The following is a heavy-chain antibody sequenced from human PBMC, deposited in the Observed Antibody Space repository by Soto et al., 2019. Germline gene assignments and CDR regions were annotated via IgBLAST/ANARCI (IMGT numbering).Heavy chain of an antibody. D-gene: IGHD7-27*01. Sequence: GGSLRLSCAASGFTFSSYAMHWVRQAPGKGLEWVAVISYDGSNKYYADSVKGRFTISRDNSKNTLYLQMNSLRAEDTAVYYCPRDHNRSLSSWGFDYWGQGTLVTVSS. J-gene: IGHJ4*02. CDR3: PRDHNRSLSSWGFDY. CDR1: GFTFSSYA. V-gene: IGHV3-30-3*01. CDR2: ISYDGSNK.